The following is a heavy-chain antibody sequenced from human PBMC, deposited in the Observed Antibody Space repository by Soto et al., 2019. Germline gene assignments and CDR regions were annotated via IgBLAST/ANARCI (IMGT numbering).Heavy chain of an antibody. D-gene: IGHD2-2*01. CDR2: IDPSDSYT. Sequence: LKISCKGSGYSFTSYWISWVRQMPGKGLEWMGRIDPSDSYTNYSPSFQGHVTISADKSISTAYLQWSSLKASDTAMYYCARSESGYCSSTSCYYYGMDVWGQGTTVTVSS. CDR3: ARSESGYCSSTSCYYYGMDV. V-gene: IGHV5-10-1*01. CDR1: GYSFTSYW. J-gene: IGHJ6*02.